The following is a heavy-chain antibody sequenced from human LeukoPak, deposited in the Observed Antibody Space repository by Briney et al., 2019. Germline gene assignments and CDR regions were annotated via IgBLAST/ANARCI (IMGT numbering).Heavy chain of an antibody. J-gene: IGHJ4*02. Sequence: PSETLSLTCTVSGYSISSGYEWGWIRQPPGKRLEWLGSISQSGSTYDNQSLKSRVTMSVDTARNQFSLKLTSVTAADTAVYYCARRRGSYFSGSVYWGQGTLVTVSS. D-gene: IGHD1-26*01. CDR3: ARRRGSYFSGSVY. CDR2: ISQSGST. CDR1: GYSISSGYE. V-gene: IGHV4-38-2*02.